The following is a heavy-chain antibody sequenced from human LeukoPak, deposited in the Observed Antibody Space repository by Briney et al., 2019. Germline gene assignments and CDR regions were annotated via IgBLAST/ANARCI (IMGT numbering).Heavy chain of an antibody. CDR3: TAAAGTPLDY. Sequence: SVKVSCKASGCTFSSYAISWVRQAPGQGLEWMGGIIPIFGNANYAQKFQGRVTITTDESTSTAYMELSSLRSEDTAVYYCTAAAGTPLDYWGQGTLVTVSS. CDR1: GCTFSSYA. V-gene: IGHV1-69*05. J-gene: IGHJ4*02. CDR2: IIPIFGNA. D-gene: IGHD6-13*01.